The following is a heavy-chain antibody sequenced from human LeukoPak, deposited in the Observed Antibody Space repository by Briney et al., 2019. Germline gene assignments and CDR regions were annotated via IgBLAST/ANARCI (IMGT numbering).Heavy chain of an antibody. Sequence: GGSLRLSCAASGLTVSSNCMSWVRQAPGKGLEWVSFIYSGGNTYYADSVKGRFTISRDNSKNTVHLQMNSLRAEDTAVYYCAKLIVVVITPGFDYWGQGTLVTVSS. J-gene: IGHJ4*02. CDR1: GLTVSSNC. CDR2: IYSGGNT. V-gene: IGHV3-53*01. D-gene: IGHD3-22*01. CDR3: AKLIVVVITPGFDY.